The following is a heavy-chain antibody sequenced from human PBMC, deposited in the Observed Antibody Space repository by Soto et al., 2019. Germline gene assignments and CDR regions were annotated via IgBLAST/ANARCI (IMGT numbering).Heavy chain of an antibody. CDR2: IYDSGDT. CDR3: ATCQLGEYYYAMDI. CDR1: GDSITTYKW. V-gene: IGHV4-4*02. Sequence: SETLSLTCGVSGDSITTYKWWTWVRQTPGKGLEWIGEIYDSGDTRYNPSLKSRVTISKDTSKNELSLKLNSVTVADTAVYYCATCQLGEYYYAMDIWGQGTTVTVSS. D-gene: IGHD7-27*01. J-gene: IGHJ6*02.